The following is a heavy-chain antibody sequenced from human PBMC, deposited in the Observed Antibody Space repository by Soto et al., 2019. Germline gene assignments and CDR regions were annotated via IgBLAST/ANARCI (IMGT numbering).Heavy chain of an antibody. CDR1: GGTFSSYA. CDR3: ARDAPFNYYDGTFPHYVMAV. V-gene: IGHV1-69*13. CDR2: IIPFFKAT. Sequence: GASVKVSCKASGGTFSSYAISWVRQAPGQGLEWMGGIIPFFKATNYAQKFQGRVTITADDSTSTAYMDLYSLRSEDTAVYYCARDAPFNYYDGTFPHYVMAVWAQGTTVTVSS. D-gene: IGHD3-16*01. J-gene: IGHJ6*02.